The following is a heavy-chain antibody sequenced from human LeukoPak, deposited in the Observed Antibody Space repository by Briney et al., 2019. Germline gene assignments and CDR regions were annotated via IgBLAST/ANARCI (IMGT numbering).Heavy chain of an antibody. CDR2: IYYSGST. Sequence: PSETLSLTCTVSGGSISSSSNYWGWIRQPPGKGLEWIGSIYYSGSTYYNPSLKSRVTISVDTSKNQFSLKLSSVTAADTAVYYCATWGVATNYFDYWGQGTLVTVSS. J-gene: IGHJ4*02. CDR3: ATWGVATNYFDY. V-gene: IGHV4-39*01. D-gene: IGHD5-12*01. CDR1: GGSISSSSNY.